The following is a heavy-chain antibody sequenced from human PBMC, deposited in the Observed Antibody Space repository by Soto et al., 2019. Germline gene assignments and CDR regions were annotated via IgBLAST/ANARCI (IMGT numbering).Heavy chain of an antibody. D-gene: IGHD3-3*01. CDR3: ARAREITIFGVGIIDAFDI. V-gene: IGHV3-23*01. Sequence: GSLRLSCAASGFTFSSYAMSWVRQAPGKGLEWVSAISGSGGSTYYADSVKGRFTISRDNSKNTQYLQMNRLRAEDTAEYYCARAREITIFGVGIIDAFDIWGQGTMVTVSS. CDR1: GFTFSSYA. J-gene: IGHJ3*02. CDR2: ISGSGGST.